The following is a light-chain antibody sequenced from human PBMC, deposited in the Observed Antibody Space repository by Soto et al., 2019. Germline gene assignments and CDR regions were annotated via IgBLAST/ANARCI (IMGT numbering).Light chain of an antibody. CDR1: QTISSW. V-gene: IGKV1-5*03. J-gene: IGKJ1*01. CDR2: KAS. Sequence: DIQMTQSPSTLSGSVGDRVTITCRASQTISSWLAWYKQKXGKAPKXXIYKASTLKSGVPSRFRGSGSGTEFTLTISSLQPDDFETYYCQHYNSYSEAFGQGTKVDIK. CDR3: QHYNSYSEA.